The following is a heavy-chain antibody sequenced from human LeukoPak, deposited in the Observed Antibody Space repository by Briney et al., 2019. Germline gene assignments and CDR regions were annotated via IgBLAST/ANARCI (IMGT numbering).Heavy chain of an antibody. CDR3: EAYGSV. Sequence: GGSLRLSCSASGLNFHDVWMTWVRQTPGRGLGWVANIKGDGSEKNYVGSVRGRFTISRDNAQNLLFLQMDNLRAEDTAIYYCEAYGSVWGQGTLVIVSS. V-gene: IGHV3-7*03. J-gene: IGHJ4*02. CDR1: GLNFHDVW. D-gene: IGHD3-10*01. CDR2: IKGDGSEK.